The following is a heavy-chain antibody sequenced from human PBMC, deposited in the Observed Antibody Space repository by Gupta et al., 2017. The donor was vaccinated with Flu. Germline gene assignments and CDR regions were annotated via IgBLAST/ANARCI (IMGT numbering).Heavy chain of an antibody. CDR3: YRAATTTMDV. V-gene: IGHV3-23*01. D-gene: IGHD1-26*01. CDR1: GFSFSIYG. CDR2: ISASGGST. Sequence: EVKLLESGGGLVQPGGSLRLSCVDSGFSFSIYGMNWVRQAPGKGLEWVSRISASGGSTYYADSVKGRFTISRDNYKSTLYLQINSLRVDDTAVYYGYRAATTTMDVWGQGTTVTVSS. J-gene: IGHJ6*02.